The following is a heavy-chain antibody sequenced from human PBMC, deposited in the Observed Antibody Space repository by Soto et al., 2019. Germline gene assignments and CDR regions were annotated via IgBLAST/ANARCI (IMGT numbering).Heavy chain of an antibody. Sequence: QVQLQESGPGLVKPSETLSLTCTVSGGSISPYYWSWIRQPPGKGLEWIGYVYYSRSITDYNPSHTVGVTISVDTPENQFSLKLSSVTSADTAVYYCVRHQEVRGVTIPFHSYGMDVWGQGTTVTVSS. J-gene: IGHJ6*02. D-gene: IGHD3-10*01. CDR3: VRHQEVRGVTIPFHSYGMDV. CDR1: GGSISPYY. V-gene: IGHV4-59*08. CDR2: VYYSRSIT.